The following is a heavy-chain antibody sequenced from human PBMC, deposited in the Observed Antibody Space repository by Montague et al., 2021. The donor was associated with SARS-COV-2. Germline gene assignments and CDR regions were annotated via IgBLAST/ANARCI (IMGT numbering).Heavy chain of an antibody. CDR3: VRSRDWFFDY. J-gene: IGHJ4*02. V-gene: IGHV4-39*07. Sequence: SETLSLTCTVSGDSISSSTSNWWGWIRQSPGKGLEWIASMYYNGKTYYNPSLKSRVTISVDTSMNQVSLKLSSVTAADTAVYYCVRSRDWFFDYWGQGTLVTVSS. CDR1: GDSISSSTSNW. CDR2: MYYNGKT. D-gene: IGHD3/OR15-3a*01.